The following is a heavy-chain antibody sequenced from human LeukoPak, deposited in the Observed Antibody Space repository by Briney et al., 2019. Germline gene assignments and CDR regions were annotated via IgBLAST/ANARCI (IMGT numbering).Heavy chain of an antibody. J-gene: IGHJ4*02. V-gene: IGHV3-23*01. D-gene: IGHD6-13*01. CDR1: GFTSSSYA. CDR2: VSGSGDRM. CDR3: AKAAAAPGFDF. Sequence: GGSLRLSCAASGFTSSSYASNWVRQAPGKGLEWVATVSGSGDRMYHADSVKGRFTISRDNSKNTIYLQMNSLRAEDTALYYCAKAAAAPGFDFWGQGTLVTVSS.